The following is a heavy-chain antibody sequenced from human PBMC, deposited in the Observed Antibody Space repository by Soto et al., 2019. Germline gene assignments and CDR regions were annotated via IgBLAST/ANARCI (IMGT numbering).Heavy chain of an antibody. V-gene: IGHV2-5*01. Sequence: GPTLVNPTQTLTLTCSLSGISLSTSGVGLGWIRQTPGKALEWLALIYWNDDKHYSPSLKSRLTITKDTSKNQAVLTMTNMDPVDTATYYCARGLATLPVFAFDVWGQGTVVTVSS. CDR2: IYWNDDK. J-gene: IGHJ3*01. D-gene: IGHD6-6*01. CDR3: ARGLATLPVFAFDV. CDR1: GISLSTSGVG.